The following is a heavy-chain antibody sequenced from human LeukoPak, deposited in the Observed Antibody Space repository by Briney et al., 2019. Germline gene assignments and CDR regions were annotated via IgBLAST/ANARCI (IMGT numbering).Heavy chain of an antibody. D-gene: IGHD3-16*02. CDR1: GYTFTIYD. J-gene: IGHJ5*02. Sequence: ASVKVSCKASGYTFTIYDINWVRQATGQGLEWMGWMNPNSGNTGSAQRFQGRITMTRDTSISTAYMELSSLRFEDTAVYYCARGPLVRLPSSFDPWGQGTLVTVSS. CDR3: ARGPLVRLPSSFDP. V-gene: IGHV1-8*01. CDR2: MNPNSGNT.